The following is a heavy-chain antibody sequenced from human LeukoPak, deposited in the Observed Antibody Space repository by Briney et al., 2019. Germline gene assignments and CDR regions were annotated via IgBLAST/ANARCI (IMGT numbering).Heavy chain of an antibody. V-gene: IGHV4-4*07. Sequence: PSETLSLTCTVSGGSISSYYWSWIRQPAGKGLEWIGRIYTSGSTNYNPSLKSRVTISVHKSKNQFSLKLSSVTAADTAVYYCARVGDGYNYDYWGQGTLVTVSS. D-gene: IGHD5-24*01. CDR2: IYTSGST. CDR3: ARVGDGYNYDY. CDR1: GGSISSYY. J-gene: IGHJ4*02.